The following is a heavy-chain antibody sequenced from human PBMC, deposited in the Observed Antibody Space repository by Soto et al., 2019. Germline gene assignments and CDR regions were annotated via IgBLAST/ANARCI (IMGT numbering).Heavy chain of an antibody. CDR3: ASDWDTAMVTKYYYGMDV. D-gene: IGHD5-18*01. CDR2: IIPIFGTA. Sequence: SVKVSCKASGGTFSSYAISWVRQAPGQGLEWMGGIIPIFGTANYAQKFQGRVTITADESTSTAYMELSSLRSEDTAVYYCASDWDTAMVTKYYYGMDVWGQGTTVTVSS. CDR1: GGTFSSYA. J-gene: IGHJ6*02. V-gene: IGHV1-69*13.